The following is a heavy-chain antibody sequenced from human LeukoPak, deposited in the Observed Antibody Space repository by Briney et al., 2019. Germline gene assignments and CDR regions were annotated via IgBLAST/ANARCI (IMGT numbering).Heavy chain of an antibody. J-gene: IGHJ4*02. V-gene: IGHV4-59*08. CDR3: PRLKNAYFDY. Sequence: SETLSITCTVSGGSISSYYWSWIRQPPGEGLEWIGYIYYSGSTNYNPSLKSRVTISVDTSKNQFPLNLSSVPAAATAVYYCPRLKNAYFDYWRQGALLPLSS. CDR2: IYYSGST. CDR1: GGSISSYY.